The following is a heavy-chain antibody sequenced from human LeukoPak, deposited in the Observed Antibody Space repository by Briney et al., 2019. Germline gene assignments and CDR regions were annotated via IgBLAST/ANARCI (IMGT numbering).Heavy chain of an antibody. CDR2: INSDGSST. CDR1: GFTFRSYW. J-gene: IGHJ4*02. Sequence: GSLRLSFAASGFTFRSYWMHWVRQAPGKGLVWVSGINSDGSSTSYADAVKGRFTISRDNAENTLYLQMNSLRAEDTAVYYCARVGIQRYFDYWGQGTLVTVSS. D-gene: IGHD5-18*01. V-gene: IGHV3-74*01. CDR3: ARVGIQRYFDY.